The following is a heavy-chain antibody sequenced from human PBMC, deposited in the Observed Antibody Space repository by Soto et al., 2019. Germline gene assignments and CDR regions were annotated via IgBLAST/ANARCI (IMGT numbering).Heavy chain of an antibody. Sequence: QVQLVPSGAEVKQPGSSVKVSCKASGGTISSYAITWVRLAPGRGRAWMGGIIPIFGTSKSAQKFKGRVTITADESTSTADMDLSSLGSEDTAVYYCAVVRMADGYNHPSDYWGQGTLVTVSS. J-gene: IGHJ4*02. CDR1: GGTISSYA. D-gene: IGHD2-2*01. CDR3: AVVRMADGYNHPSDY. V-gene: IGHV1-69*01. CDR2: IIPIFGTS.